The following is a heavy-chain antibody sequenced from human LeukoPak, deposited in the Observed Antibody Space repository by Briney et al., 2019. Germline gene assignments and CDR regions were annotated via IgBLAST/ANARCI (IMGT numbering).Heavy chain of an antibody. Sequence: PGGSLRLSCAASGFTFSSYGMHWVRQAPGKGLEWVAVISYDGSNKYYADSVKGRFTISRDNSKNTLYLQMNSLRAEDTAVYYCATDVNAITMIVVVGFDYWGQGTLVTVSS. V-gene: IGHV3-30*19. J-gene: IGHJ4*02. CDR3: ATDVNAITMIVVVGFDY. CDR2: ISYDGSNK. D-gene: IGHD3-22*01. CDR1: GFTFSSYG.